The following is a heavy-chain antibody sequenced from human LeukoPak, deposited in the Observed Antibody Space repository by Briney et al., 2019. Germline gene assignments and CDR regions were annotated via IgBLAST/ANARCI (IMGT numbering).Heavy chain of an antibody. Sequence: PSETLSLTCNVSGGSVSSSTYYWGWIRQPPGKGLEWIGSIYYSGSTYYNPSLKSRVTISVDTSKNQFSLKLSSVTAADTAVYYCARYSNYYDSSGYRTGFDYWGQGTLVTVSS. J-gene: IGHJ4*02. V-gene: IGHV4-39*01. D-gene: IGHD3-22*01. CDR2: IYYSGST. CDR1: GGSVSSSTYY. CDR3: ARYSNYYDSSGYRTGFDY.